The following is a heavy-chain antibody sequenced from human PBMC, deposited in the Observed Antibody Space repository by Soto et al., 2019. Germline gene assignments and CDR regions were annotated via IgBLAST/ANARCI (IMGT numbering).Heavy chain of an antibody. CDR1: AFAVSSNY. CDR3: ARGQRSNYDFRNGYLGL. J-gene: IGHJ4*02. Sequence: GGSLRLSCAASAFAVSSNYMSWVCRAPGKGLEWVSVIYSGGSPYYADAVKGRFTISRDNSKNPLYLRMTSLRAGDTAVESLARGQRSNYDFRNGYLGLWGQRTLVAAAS. D-gene: IGHD3-3*01. V-gene: IGHV3-53*01. CDR2: IYSGGSP.